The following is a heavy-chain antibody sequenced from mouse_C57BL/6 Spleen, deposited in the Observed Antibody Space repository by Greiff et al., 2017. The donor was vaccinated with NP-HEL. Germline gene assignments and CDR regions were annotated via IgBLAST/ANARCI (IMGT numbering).Heavy chain of an antibody. J-gene: IGHJ3*01. D-gene: IGHD1-1*01. Sequence: EVKLQESGEGLVKPGGSLKLSCAASGFTFSSYAMSWVRQTPEKRLEWVAYISSGGDYIYYADTVKGRFTISRDNARNTLYLQMSSLKSEDTAMYYWTRDGGYGSSFAYWGQGTLVTVSA. V-gene: IGHV5-9-1*02. CDR1: GFTFSSYA. CDR2: ISSGGDYI. CDR3: TRDGGYGSSFAY.